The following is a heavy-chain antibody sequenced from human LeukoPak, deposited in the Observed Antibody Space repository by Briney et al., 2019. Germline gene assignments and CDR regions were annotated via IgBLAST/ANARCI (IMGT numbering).Heavy chain of an antibody. CDR3: AGELRGYSGYGVVYYYYYMDV. Sequence: SETLSLTCTVSGGSINNYYWSWIRQPPGKGLEFICYIDNSGNTKYNPSLWGRVTMFVDTSNNQFYLTLTSLTAADTAVYYCAGELRGYSGYGVVYYYYYMDVWGKGTTVTISS. D-gene: IGHD5-12*01. CDR2: IDNSGNT. V-gene: IGHV4-4*08. J-gene: IGHJ6*03. CDR1: GGSINNYY.